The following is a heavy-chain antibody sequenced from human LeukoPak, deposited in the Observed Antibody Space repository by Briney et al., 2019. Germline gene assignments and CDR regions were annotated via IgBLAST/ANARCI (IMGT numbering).Heavy chain of an antibody. Sequence: SETLSLTCTVSGGSVSSGSYYWSWIRQPPGKGLEWIGYIYYSGSTNYNPSLKSRVTISVDTSKNQFSLKLSSVTAADTAVYYCARGGQWLGYYYGMDVWGQGTTVTVSS. J-gene: IGHJ6*02. V-gene: IGHV4-61*01. CDR1: GGSVSSGSYY. CDR3: ARGGQWLGYYYGMDV. CDR2: IYYSGST. D-gene: IGHD6-19*01.